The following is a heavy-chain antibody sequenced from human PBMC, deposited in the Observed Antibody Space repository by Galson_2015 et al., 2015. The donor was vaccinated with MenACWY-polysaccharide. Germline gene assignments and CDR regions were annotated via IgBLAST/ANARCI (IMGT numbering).Heavy chain of an antibody. J-gene: IGHJ5*02. D-gene: IGHD3-3*01. CDR3: ARQEWLLADSWFDP. V-gene: IGHV6-1*01. CDR2: TYYRSKWYN. Sequence: CAISGDSVSSNSAAWNWIRQSPSRGLEWLGRTYYRSKWYNDYAVSVKSRITINPDTSKNQFSLKLSSVTAADTAVYYCARQEWLLADSWFDPWGQGTLVTVSS. CDR1: GDSVSSNSAA.